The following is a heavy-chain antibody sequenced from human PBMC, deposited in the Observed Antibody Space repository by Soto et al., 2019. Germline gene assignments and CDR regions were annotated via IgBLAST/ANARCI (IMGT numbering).Heavy chain of an antibody. V-gene: IGHV1-2*02. CDR2: INPGSGGT. D-gene: IGHD6-25*01. CDR3: ARGVGYSWFEP. J-gene: IGHJ5*02. Sequence: ASVKISCKASGYTFTAYFMHWVRQAPGQGLEWMGWINPGSGGTNYAQKFQGRVTMTRDTSISTAYMELSSLTSDDTAVYYCARGVGYSWFEPWGEGTLVTVSS. CDR1: GYTFTAYF.